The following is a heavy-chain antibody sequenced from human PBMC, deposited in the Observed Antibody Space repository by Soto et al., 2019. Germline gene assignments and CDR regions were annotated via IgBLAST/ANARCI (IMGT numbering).Heavy chain of an antibody. J-gene: IGHJ3*01. D-gene: IGHD2-21*01. Sequence: QVQLQESGPGLVKPSETLSLTCTVSGCSISSYYWSWIRRPPGKGLEWIGYIHYNGITNYNPSLKSRVTLSLDTSKDQFSLELSSVTAADTAVYYCARHDSRGGAYGVWGQGTMVTVSS. CDR1: GCSISSYY. V-gene: IGHV4-59*08. CDR2: IHYNGIT. CDR3: ARHDSRGGAYGV.